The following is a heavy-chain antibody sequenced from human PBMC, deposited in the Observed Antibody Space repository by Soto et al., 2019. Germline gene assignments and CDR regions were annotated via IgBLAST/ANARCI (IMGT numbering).Heavy chain of an antibody. CDR3: AREGDSSSWSARNNWFDP. CDR1: GGSIISHY. V-gene: IGHV4-59*11. J-gene: IGHJ5*02. Sequence: SETLSLTCSVSGGSIISHYWSWIRQPPGKGLEWIGYIHYTGSTDYNPSLKSRLTISVDTSKNQFSLKLSSVTAADTAVYYCAREGDSSSWSARNNWFDPWGQATLVTVS. D-gene: IGHD6-13*01. CDR2: IHYTGST.